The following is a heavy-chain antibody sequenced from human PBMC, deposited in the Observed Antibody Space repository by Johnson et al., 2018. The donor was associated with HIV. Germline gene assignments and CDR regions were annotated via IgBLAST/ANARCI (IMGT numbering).Heavy chain of an antibody. CDR2: INWNGGNT. CDR1: GFTFDDYG. J-gene: IGHJ3*02. D-gene: IGHD3-10*01. CDR3: ARDRRDYGSGSYGGAFDI. V-gene: IGHV3-20*04. Sequence: VQLVESGGGVVRPGGSLRLSCAASGFTFDDYGMSWVRQVPGKGLEWVSGINWNGGNTGYVDSVKGRFTISRDNAKNSLYLQMNSLRAEDTALYYCARDRRDYGSGSYGGAFDIWGQGTVVTVSS.